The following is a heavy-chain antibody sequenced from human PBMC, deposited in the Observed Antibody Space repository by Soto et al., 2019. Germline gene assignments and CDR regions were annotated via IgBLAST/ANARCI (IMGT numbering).Heavy chain of an antibody. CDR1: GGSISSGVYS. CDR2: IYHSGST. D-gene: IGHD3-10*01. J-gene: IGHJ1*01. Sequence: SETLCLTGAVSGGSISSGVYSWSWIRQPPGKGLEWIAYIYHSGSTKYNPSLKNRVTILRDTSKKHFSLKLSSVTAADTAVYSCASSSSGTYYQQYWGQGALVTVSS. V-gene: IGHV4-30-2*02. CDR3: ASSSSGTYYQQY.